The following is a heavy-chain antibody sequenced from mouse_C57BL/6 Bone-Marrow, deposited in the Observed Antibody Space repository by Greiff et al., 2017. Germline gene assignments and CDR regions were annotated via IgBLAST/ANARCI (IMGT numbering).Heavy chain of an antibody. J-gene: IGHJ1*03. CDR3: ARDSHYGSSYWYFDV. CDR1: GFTFSDYY. Sequence: EVKVVESEGGLVQPGSSMKLSCTASGFTFSDYYMAWVRQVPEKGLEWVANINYDGSSTYYLDSLKSRFIISRDNAKNIRYLQMSSLKSEDTATYYCARDSHYGSSYWYFDVWGTGTTVTVSS. V-gene: IGHV5-16*01. CDR2: INYDGSST. D-gene: IGHD1-1*01.